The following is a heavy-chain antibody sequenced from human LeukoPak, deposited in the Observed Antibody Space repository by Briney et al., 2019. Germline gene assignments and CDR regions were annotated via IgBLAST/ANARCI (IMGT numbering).Heavy chain of an antibody. V-gene: IGHV4-39*01. CDR1: GGSISSSSYY. D-gene: IGHD3-22*01. Sequence: SETLSLTCTVSGGSISSSSYYWGWIRQPPGKGLEWIGSIYYSGSTYYNPSLKSRVTISVDTSKNQFSLKLSSVTAADTAVYYCASGGDSRGYYYGEYFQHWGQGTLVTVSS. CDR3: ASGGDSRGYYYGEYFQH. J-gene: IGHJ1*01. CDR2: IYYSGST.